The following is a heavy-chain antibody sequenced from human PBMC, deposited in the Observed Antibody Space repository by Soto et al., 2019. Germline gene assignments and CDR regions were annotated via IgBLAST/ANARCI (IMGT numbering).Heavy chain of an antibody. Sequence: PSETLSLTCTVSGGSISSYYWSWIRQPPGKGLEWIGYIYYSGSTNYNPSLKSRVTISVDTSKNQFSLKLSSVTAADTAVYYCARGDYYDSSGYPAYWGQGTLVTVS. CDR2: IYYSGST. CDR1: GGSISSYY. D-gene: IGHD3-22*01. CDR3: ARGDYYDSSGYPAY. J-gene: IGHJ4*02. V-gene: IGHV4-59*01.